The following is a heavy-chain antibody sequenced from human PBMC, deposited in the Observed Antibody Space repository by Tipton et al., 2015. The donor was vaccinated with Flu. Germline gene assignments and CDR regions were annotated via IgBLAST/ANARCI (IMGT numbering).Heavy chain of an antibody. V-gene: IGHV4-38-2*01. CDR2: IHRSGNG. Sequence: TLSLTCSVSGDSVGSVYFWGWIRQPPGQGLEWIGNIHRSGNGYYNPSFQSRVTMSVDLSKNQLSLKLRSVTAADTAVYYCAKLVYFDSSGYYRYYFDYWGQGTLVTVST. CDR1: GDSVGSVYF. CDR3: AKLVYFDSSGYYRYYFDY. D-gene: IGHD3-22*01. J-gene: IGHJ4*02.